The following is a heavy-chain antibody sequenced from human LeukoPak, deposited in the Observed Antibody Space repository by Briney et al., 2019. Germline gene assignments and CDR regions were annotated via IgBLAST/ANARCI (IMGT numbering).Heavy chain of an antibody. V-gene: IGHV1-18*01. CDR1: GYTFTSYG. J-gene: IGHJ4*02. CDR3: ARDPYYYNSSGYYYAEPSDY. CDR2: ISAYSGDT. Sequence: ASVKVSCKASGYTFTSYGISWVRQAPGQGLEWMGWISAYSGDTNYAQKLQGRVTMTTDTSTSTAYMELRSLRSDDTAVYYCARDPYYYNSSGYYYAEPSDYWGQGTLVTVSS. D-gene: IGHD3-22*01.